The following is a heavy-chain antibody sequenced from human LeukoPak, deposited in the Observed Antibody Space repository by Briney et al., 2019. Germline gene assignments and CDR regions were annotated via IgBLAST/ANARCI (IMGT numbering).Heavy chain of an antibody. Sequence: GGSLRLSCAASGFTFSNYGMHWVRQAPGKGLEWVAFIRYDGSNKYYADSVKGRFTISRDNSKNTLYLQMNSLRAEDTAVYYCAREGAKRGYSGYDAMYWGQGTLVIVSS. CDR1: GFTFSNYG. CDR3: AREGAKRGYSGYDAMY. V-gene: IGHV3-30*02. CDR2: IRYDGSNK. D-gene: IGHD5-12*01. J-gene: IGHJ4*02.